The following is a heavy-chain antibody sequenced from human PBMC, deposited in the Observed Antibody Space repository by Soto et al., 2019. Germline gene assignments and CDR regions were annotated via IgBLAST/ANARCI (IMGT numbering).Heavy chain of an antibody. D-gene: IGHD3-3*01. J-gene: IGHJ4*02. Sequence: SVKVSCKASGGTFSSYAISWVRQAPGEGLEWMGGIIPIFGTANYAQKFQGRVTITADKSTSTADMELSSLRSEDTAVYYCARWTSNYDIWSGYTGGFDYWGQATMVAVYS. CDR3: ARWTSNYDIWSGYTGGFDY. CDR2: IIPIFGTA. V-gene: IGHV1-69*06. CDR1: GGTFSSYA.